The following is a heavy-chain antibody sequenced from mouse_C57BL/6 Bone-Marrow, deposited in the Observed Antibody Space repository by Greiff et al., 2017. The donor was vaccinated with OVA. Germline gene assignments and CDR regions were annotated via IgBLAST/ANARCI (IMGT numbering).Heavy chain of an antibody. CDR1: GYAFSSSW. CDR2: IYPGDGDT. J-gene: IGHJ2*01. Sequence: VQGVESGPELVKPGASVKISCKASGYAFSSSWMNWVKQRPGKGLEWIGRIYPGDGDTNYNGKFKGKATLTADKSSSTAYMQLSSLTSEDSAVYFCARKGGRGYYFDYWGQGTTLTVSS. V-gene: IGHV1-82*01. CDR3: ARKGGRGYYFDY.